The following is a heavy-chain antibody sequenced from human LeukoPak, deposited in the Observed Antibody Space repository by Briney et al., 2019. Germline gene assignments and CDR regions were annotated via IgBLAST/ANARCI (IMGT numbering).Heavy chain of an antibody. CDR1: GFTFSDYW. CDR3: ARCGYSSSWYASY. D-gene: IGHD6-13*01. Sequence: GSLRLSCAASGFTFSDYWMSWVRQAPGKGLEWVANIKQDGSEKHYVGSVKGRFTISRDNAKNSLYLQMNSLRVEDTAVYFCARCGYSSSWYASYWGLGTRVTVSS. CDR2: IKQDGSEK. J-gene: IGHJ4*02. V-gene: IGHV3-7*01.